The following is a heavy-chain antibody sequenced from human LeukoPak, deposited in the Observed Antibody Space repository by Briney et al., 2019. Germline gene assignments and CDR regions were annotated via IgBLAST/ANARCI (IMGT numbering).Heavy chain of an antibody. V-gene: IGHV3-23*01. D-gene: IGHD5-24*01. CDR3: AKDQFDGYNAFAY. CDR2: ISPSGDDT. J-gene: IGHJ4*02. Sequence: PGGSLRLSCAASGFTFSSYAMSWVRQAPGKGLEGVSGISPSGDDTNYADSVKGRFTISRDNSKNTLYLQMNSLRAEDTAVYYCAKDQFDGYNAFAYWGQGTLVTVSS. CDR1: GFTFSSYA.